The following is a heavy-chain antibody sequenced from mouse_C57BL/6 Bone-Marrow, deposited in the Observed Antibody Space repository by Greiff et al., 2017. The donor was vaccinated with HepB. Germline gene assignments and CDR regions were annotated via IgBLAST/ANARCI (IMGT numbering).Heavy chain of an antibody. D-gene: IGHD3-3*01. J-gene: IGHJ3*01. V-gene: IGHV6-6*01. CDR3: TRRDPLAY. Sequence: EVKLMESGGGLVQPGGSMKLSCAASGFTFSDAWMDWVRQSPAKGLEWVAEIRNKANNHATYYAESVKGRFTISRDDSNSSVYLQMNSVRAEDTGIYYCTRRDPLAYWGQGTLVTVSA. CDR1: GFTFSDAW. CDR2: IRNKANNHAT.